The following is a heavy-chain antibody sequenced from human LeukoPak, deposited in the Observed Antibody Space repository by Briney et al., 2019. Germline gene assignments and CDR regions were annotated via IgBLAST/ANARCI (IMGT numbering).Heavy chain of an antibody. CDR1: GGTFSSYA. CDR3: ARDEGSSGGASPFDY. J-gene: IGHJ4*02. Sequence: SVKVSCKASGGTFSSYAISWVRQAPGQGLEWMGGIIPIFGTANYAQKFQGRVTITADESTSTAYKELSSLRSEDTAVYYCARDEGSSGGASPFDYWGQGTLVTVSS. D-gene: IGHD2-15*01. CDR2: IIPIFGTA. V-gene: IGHV1-69*01.